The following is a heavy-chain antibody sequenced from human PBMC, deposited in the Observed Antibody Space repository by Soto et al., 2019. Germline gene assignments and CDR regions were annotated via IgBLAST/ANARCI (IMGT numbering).Heavy chain of an antibody. J-gene: IGHJ6*02. CDR1: GFTFSSYS. V-gene: IGHV3-21*02. CDR2: ISSSSSYI. CDR3: ARVGGWRIVVAGAMDV. Sequence: EVQLVESGGGLVKPGGSRRLSCAASGFTFSSYSMNWVRQAPGEGLEWVSSISSSSSYIYYADSVKGRFTISRDNAKNSLYLQLNSLGAEDTAVYYCARVGGWRIVVAGAMDVWGQGTTVTVSS. D-gene: IGHD6-13*01.